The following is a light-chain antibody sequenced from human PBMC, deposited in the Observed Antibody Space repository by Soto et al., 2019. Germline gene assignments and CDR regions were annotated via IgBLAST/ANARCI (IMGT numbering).Light chain of an antibody. CDR2: DAS. Sequence: EILLTQSPATLSLSPGERATLSCRASPSVTNYLAWYQQKPGQAPRLLIYDASNRATGIPARFSGSGSGTDFTLTISSLEPEDFELYYCQQRSNWPITFGQGTRLEIK. J-gene: IGKJ5*01. CDR3: QQRSNWPIT. CDR1: PSVTNY. V-gene: IGKV3-11*01.